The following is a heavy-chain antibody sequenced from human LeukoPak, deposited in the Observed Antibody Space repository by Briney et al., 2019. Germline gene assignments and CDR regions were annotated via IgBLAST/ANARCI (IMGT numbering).Heavy chain of an antibody. CDR3: ARAPRAAAGILGAFDI. D-gene: IGHD6-13*01. V-gene: IGHV4-61*01. Sequence: SETLSLTCTVSGGSVSSGSYYRSWIRQPPGKGLEWIGYIYYSGSTNYNPSLKGRVTTSVDTSKNQFSLKLSSVTAADTAVYYCARAPRAAAGILGAFDIWGQGTMVTVSS. J-gene: IGHJ3*02. CDR2: IYYSGST. CDR1: GGSVSSGSYY.